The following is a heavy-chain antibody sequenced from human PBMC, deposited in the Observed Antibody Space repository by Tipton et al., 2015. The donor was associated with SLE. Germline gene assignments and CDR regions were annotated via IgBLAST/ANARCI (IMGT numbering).Heavy chain of an antibody. CDR1: GGSISSGGYS. Sequence: TLSLTCAVSGGSISSGGYSWSWIQQPPGKGLEWIGYIYHSGSTYYNPSLKSRVTISVDRSKNQFSLKLSSVTAADTAVYYCARGGDDSSGYYSDAFDIWGQGTMVTVSS. CDR3: ARGGDDSSGYYSDAFDI. CDR2: IYHSGST. J-gene: IGHJ3*02. D-gene: IGHD3-22*01. V-gene: IGHV4-30-2*01.